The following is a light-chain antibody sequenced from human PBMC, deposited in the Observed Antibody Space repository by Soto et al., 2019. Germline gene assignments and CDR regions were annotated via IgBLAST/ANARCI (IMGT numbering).Light chain of an antibody. Sequence: QSALTQPPSASGSPGQSVTISCTGPSDDVGDHNFVCWYQQHPGKAPKLIIYEVTKRPSGVPDRFSGSKSGNTASLTVSGLQAEDEADYFCSAYSGNSKIIFGEGTQLTVL. CDR2: EVT. CDR1: SDDVGDHNF. CDR3: SAYSGNSKII. V-gene: IGLV2-8*01. J-gene: IGLJ7*01.